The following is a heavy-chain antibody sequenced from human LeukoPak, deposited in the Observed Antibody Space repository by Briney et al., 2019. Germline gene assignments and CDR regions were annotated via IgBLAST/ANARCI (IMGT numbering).Heavy chain of an antibody. CDR3: ARATLDN. CDR1: GITASNNY. V-gene: IGHV3-53*01. J-gene: IGHJ4*02. CDR2: IYSGGST. Sequence: GGSLRLSCAASGITASNNYISWVRQAPGKGLEWVSVIYSGGSTKYADSVKARFTISRDNSKNTVYLQMNSLRVDDTAVYYCARATLDNWGQGTLVTVSS.